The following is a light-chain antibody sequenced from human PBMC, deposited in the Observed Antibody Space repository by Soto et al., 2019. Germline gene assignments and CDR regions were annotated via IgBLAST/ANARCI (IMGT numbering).Light chain of an antibody. V-gene: IGKV1-9*01. Sequence: DIHLTQSPSFLSASVGDRVTITCRPSQAVPNNMAWYQQKPGKPPKLLIYEESTLHSGVPSRFSGRKSGTQYTLTIDSLQPEDFAPYYCQQVKTYPQTIRGGTKVEIK. CDR3: QQVKTYPQT. CDR2: EES. J-gene: IGKJ4*01. CDR1: QAVPNN.